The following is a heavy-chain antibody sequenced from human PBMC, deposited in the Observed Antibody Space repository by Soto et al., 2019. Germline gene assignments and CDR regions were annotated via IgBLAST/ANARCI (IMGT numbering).Heavy chain of an antibody. CDR3: ARDNDPTTRYSDFEYYFDY. CDR1: GFTVSSNY. Sequence: GSLRLSCAASGFTVSSNYMSWVRQAPGKGLEWVSVIYSGGSTYYADSVKGRFTISRDNSKNTLYLQMNSLRAEDTAVYYCARDNDPTTRYSDFEYYFDYWGQGTLVTVSS. J-gene: IGHJ4*02. V-gene: IGHV3-66*01. CDR2: IYSGGST. D-gene: IGHD5-12*01.